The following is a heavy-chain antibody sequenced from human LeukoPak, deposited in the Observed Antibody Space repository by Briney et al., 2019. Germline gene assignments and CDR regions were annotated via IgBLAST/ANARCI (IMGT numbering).Heavy chain of an antibody. J-gene: IGHJ4*02. CDR3: ATTAGVYHIFTGYYTEYYFDY. CDR2: IKSKTDGGTT. CDR1: GFTFNNAW. Sequence: PGGSLRLSCAASGFTFNNAWMNWVRQAPGKGLEWVGHIKSKTDGGTTDYAAPVKGRFTISRDDSKNTLYLQMNSLKTEDTAVYYCATTAGVYHIFTGYYTEYYFDYWGQGTQVTVSS. V-gene: IGHV3-15*01. D-gene: IGHD3-9*01.